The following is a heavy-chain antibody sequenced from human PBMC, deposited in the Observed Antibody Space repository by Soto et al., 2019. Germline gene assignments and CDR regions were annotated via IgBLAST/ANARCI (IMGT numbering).Heavy chain of an antibody. CDR1: GGSISSVCYY. V-gene: IGHV4-31*03. CDR3: AREKVDVDSEYNYGRDV. CDR2: IYYSGST. D-gene: IGHD2-15*01. J-gene: IGHJ6*02. Sequence: PSETHSLTFSVSGGSISSVCYYWCWIRQHPGKGLEWIGYIYYSGSTYYNPSLKRRVSISVDTSKSQFSLKLSSVTAADTAVYYCAREKVDVDSEYNYGRDVWGQGTTFIV.